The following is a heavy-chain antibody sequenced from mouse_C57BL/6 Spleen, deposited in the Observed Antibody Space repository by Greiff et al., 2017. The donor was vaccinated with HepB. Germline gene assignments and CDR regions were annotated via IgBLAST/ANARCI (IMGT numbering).Heavy chain of an antibody. Sequence: VQLQQSGAELVRPGTSVKVSCKASGYAFTNYLIEWVKQRPGQGLEWIGVINPGSGGTNYNEKFKGKATLTADKSSSTAYMQLSSLTSEYSAVYFCARKLGRDYAMDYWGQGTSVTVSS. CDR2: INPGSGGT. V-gene: IGHV1-54*01. J-gene: IGHJ4*01. D-gene: IGHD4-1*01. CDR3: ARKLGRDYAMDY. CDR1: GYAFTNYL.